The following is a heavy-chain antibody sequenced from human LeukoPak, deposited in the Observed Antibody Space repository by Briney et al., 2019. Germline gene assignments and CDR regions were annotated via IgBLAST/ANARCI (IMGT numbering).Heavy chain of an antibody. D-gene: IGHD3-16*01. CDR1: GGSISSYY. J-gene: IGHJ3*02. CDR2: IYYSGST. Sequence: SETLSLTCTVSGGSISSYYWSWIRQPPGKGLEWIGYIYYSGSTYYNPSLKSRVTISVDTSKNQFSLKLSSVTAADTAVYYCARKWGPADAFDIWGQGTMVTVSS. CDR3: ARKWGPADAFDI. V-gene: IGHV4-59*01.